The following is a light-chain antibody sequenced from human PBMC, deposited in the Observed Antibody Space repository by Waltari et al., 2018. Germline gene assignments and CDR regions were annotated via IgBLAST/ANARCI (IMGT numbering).Light chain of an antibody. Sequence: IVMTQSPSTLSVSPGERATLSCRASQSVSSSLAWYQQNPGQAPRLLIYGASTRATGIPARFSGSGSGTEFTLTISSLQPEDFAVYYCQQYNNWSITFGQGTRLEIK. CDR1: QSVSSS. J-gene: IGKJ5*01. CDR2: GAS. CDR3: QQYNNWSIT. V-gene: IGKV3-15*01.